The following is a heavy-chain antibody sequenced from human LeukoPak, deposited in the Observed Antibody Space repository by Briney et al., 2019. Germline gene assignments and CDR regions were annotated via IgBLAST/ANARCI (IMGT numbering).Heavy chain of an antibody. CDR2: ISYDGSNK. CDR3: ARDRRGSGSPFDY. CDR1: GFTFSSYW. V-gene: IGHV3-30-3*01. Sequence: GGSLRLSCAASGFTFSSYWMSWVRQAPGKGLEWVAVISYDGSNKYYADSVKGRFTISRDNSKNTLYLQMNSLRAEDTAVYYCARDRRGSGSPFDYWGQGTLVTVSS. D-gene: IGHD1-26*01. J-gene: IGHJ4*02.